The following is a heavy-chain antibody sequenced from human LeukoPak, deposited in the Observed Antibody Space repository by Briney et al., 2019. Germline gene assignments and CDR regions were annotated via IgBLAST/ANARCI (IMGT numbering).Heavy chain of an antibody. J-gene: IGHJ4*02. V-gene: IGHV1-69*05. D-gene: IGHD5-12*01. CDR1: GGTFSSYV. Sequence: ASVKVSSKASGGTFSSYVISWVRQAPGQGLEWMGGIIPIFGTTNYAQKFQGRVTITTDESTTTAYMELSSLRSEDTAVYYCARGHHLVATIPVYYYDYWGQGTLVTVSS. CDR2: IIPIFGTT. CDR3: ARGHHLVATIPVYYYDY.